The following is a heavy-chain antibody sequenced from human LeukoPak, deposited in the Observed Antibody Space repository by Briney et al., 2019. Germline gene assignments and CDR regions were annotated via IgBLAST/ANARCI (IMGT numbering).Heavy chain of an antibody. D-gene: IGHD6-13*01. Sequence: PGGSLRLSCAASGFTFSNYEMNWVRQIRENGLEWVSYISDHGKSRNYVDSVKGRFTVSRDNANNSLYLQMNSLRVEDTAVYFCARARIAAPLLDYWGQGSLVTVSS. CDR3: ARARIAAPLLDY. CDR1: GFTFSNYE. V-gene: IGHV3-48*03. J-gene: IGHJ4*02. CDR2: ISDHGKSR.